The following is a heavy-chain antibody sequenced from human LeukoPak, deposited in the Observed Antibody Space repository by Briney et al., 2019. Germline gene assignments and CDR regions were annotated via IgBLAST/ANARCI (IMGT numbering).Heavy chain of an antibody. D-gene: IGHD6-13*01. CDR2: IYYSGST. Sequence: PSETLSLTCAVSGYSISSSNWWGWIRQPPGKGLEWIGYIYYSGSTNYNPSLKSRVTISVDTSKNQFSLRLSSVTAADTAVYYCARVTGYVMEDYFDYWGQGTLVTVSS. J-gene: IGHJ4*02. CDR1: GYSISSSNW. CDR3: ARVTGYVMEDYFDY. V-gene: IGHV4-28*03.